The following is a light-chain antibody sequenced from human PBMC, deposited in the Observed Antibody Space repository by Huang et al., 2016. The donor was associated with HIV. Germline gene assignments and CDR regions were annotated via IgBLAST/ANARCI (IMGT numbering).Light chain of an antibody. CDR2: AAS. CDR1: HNIINF. CDR3: QQSHTLPHT. J-gene: IGKJ2*01. Sequence: DVALTQSPSSLSASVGDRITITCRASHNIINFLNWYQQIPGEAPRLLIYAASKLQSGVPSRFTGSGSATDFALTISSLRPEDFVTYYCQQSHTLPHTFGQGTKLEI. V-gene: IGKV1-39*01.